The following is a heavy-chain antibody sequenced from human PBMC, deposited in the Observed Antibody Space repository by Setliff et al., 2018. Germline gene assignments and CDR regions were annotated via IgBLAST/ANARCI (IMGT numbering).Heavy chain of an antibody. CDR2: SRNKVSSYIT. CDR1: GDSLSDYY. V-gene: IGHV3-72*01. D-gene: IGHD5-18*01. J-gene: IGHJ4*02. Sequence: LSLTCAVYGDSLSDYYWSWIRQAPGKGLEWVARSRNKVSSYITEYAASVKGRFTISRDDSKKSLFLQMNSLKSEDTAVYYCVRDVGYTYGFDFWGQGTLVTVSS. CDR3: VRDVGYTYGFDF.